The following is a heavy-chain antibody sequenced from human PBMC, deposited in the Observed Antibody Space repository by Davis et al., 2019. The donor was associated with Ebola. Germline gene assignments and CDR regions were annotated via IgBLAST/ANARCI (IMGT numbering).Heavy chain of an antibody. CDR3: ASRYYYDSSGSSNWFDP. D-gene: IGHD3-22*01. Sequence: PSETLSLTCTLSGGSISGSTYYWAWIRQPPGKGLEWIGSIYYSGSTYYNPSLESRVSISLDTSKNQFSLKLSSVTAADTAVYYCASRYYYDSSGSSNWFDPWGQGTLVTVSS. CDR1: GGSISGSTYY. V-gene: IGHV4-39*07. CDR2: IYYSGST. J-gene: IGHJ5*02.